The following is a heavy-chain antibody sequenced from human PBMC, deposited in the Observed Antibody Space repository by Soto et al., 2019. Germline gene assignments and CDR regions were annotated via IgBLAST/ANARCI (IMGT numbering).Heavy chain of an antibody. CDR3: AREVDFGFDY. CDR1: GFIFSSYS. Sequence: RGSLRLSCAASGFIFSSYSMNWVRQAPGKGLEWISSMSSRSDYIYYADSLKGRFTISRDNAKNSLYLQMNSLRADDTAVYYCAREVDFGFDYWGQGTPVTVSS. D-gene: IGHD5-12*01. J-gene: IGHJ4*02. CDR2: MSSRSDYI. V-gene: IGHV3-21*01.